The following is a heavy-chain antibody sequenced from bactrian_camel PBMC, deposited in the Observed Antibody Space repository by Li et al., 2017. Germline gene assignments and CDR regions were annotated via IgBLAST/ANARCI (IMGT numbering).Heavy chain of an antibody. D-gene: IGHD3*01. Sequence: QVQLVESGGGSVQSGGSLRLSCKASGYFNRNYCMAWFRRAPGKEREGVAAFPTDESAHYRDSVKGRFTSSRDTIKHTLDLQMDSLKPEDTAIYYCAAGGTCYGPDYRGMKYWGEGTQVTVS. CDR2: FPTDESA. V-gene: IGHV3S53*01. CDR1: GYFNRNYC. J-gene: IGHJ7*01.